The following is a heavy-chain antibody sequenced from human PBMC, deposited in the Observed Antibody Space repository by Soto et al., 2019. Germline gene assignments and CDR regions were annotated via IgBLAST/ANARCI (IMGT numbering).Heavy chain of an antibody. V-gene: IGHV3-23*01. CDR1: GFTFSSYA. J-gene: IGHJ4*02. CDR3: ANRPRGYSYGDDY. Sequence: GSLRLSCAASGFTFSSYAMSWVRQAPGKGLEWVSAISGSGGSTYYADSVKGRFTISRDNSKNTLYLQMNSLRAEDTAVYYCANRPRGYSYGDDYWGQGTLVTVSS. D-gene: IGHD5-18*01. CDR2: ISGSGGST.